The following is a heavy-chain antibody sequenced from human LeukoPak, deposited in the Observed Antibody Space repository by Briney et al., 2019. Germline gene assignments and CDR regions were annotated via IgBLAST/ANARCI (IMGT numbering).Heavy chain of an antibody. D-gene: IGHD3-22*01. Sequence: SVKVPCKASGGTFSSYAISWVRQAPGQGLEWMGRIIPILGIANYAQKFQGRVTITADKSTSTAYMELSSLRSEDTAVYYCARADYYDSWVSPDYWGQGTLVTVSS. CDR3: ARADYYDSWVSPDY. J-gene: IGHJ4*02. CDR2: IIPILGIA. CDR1: GGTFSSYA. V-gene: IGHV1-69*04.